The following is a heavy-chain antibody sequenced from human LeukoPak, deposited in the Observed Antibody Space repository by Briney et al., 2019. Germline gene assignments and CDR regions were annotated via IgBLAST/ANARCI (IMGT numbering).Heavy chain of an antibody. J-gene: IGHJ6*03. V-gene: IGHV3-7*01. CDR3: ARVGAAGLDYYFYMDV. CDR2: IKQDGSEE. Sequence: GGSLRLSCAASGFSFSSYWMSWVRQAPGKGLEWVANIKQDGSEEYYVDSVKGRFTISRDNAKNSLYLQMSRLRADDTAVYYCARVGAAGLDYYFYMDVWGKGTTVTVSS. CDR1: GFSFSSYW. D-gene: IGHD6-13*01.